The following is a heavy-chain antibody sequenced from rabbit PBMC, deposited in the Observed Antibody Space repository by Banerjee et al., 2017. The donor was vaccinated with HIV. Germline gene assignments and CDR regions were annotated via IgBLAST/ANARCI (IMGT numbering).Heavy chain of an antibody. D-gene: IGHD8-1*01. CDR3: ARPGSTYWDFNL. V-gene: IGHV1S45*01. CDR2: IVAGSSGST. J-gene: IGHJ4*01. Sequence: QQQLEESGGDLVKPGASLTLTCTASGFSFSSSQWICWVRQAPGKGLEWIACIVAGSSGSTYYASWAKGRFTISKTASTTVTLQMTSLTAADTATYFCARPGSTYWDFNLWGQGTLVTVS. CDR1: GFSFSSSQW.